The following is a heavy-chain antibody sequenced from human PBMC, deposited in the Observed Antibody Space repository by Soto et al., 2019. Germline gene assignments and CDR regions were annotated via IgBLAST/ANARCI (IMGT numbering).Heavy chain of an antibody. V-gene: IGHV1-46*01. D-gene: IGHD1-26*01. CDR2: SNPSGGNT. J-gene: IGHJ4*02. CDR3: ARVSQVGVRSHFDY. CDR1: GYSFASHY. Sequence: QVQLVQSGAEVKRPGASVRLSCKTSGYSFASHYIHWVRPAPGQGLQWMALSNPSGGNTNVAQRFQGRVTLTKDRSSRTVYIELSTLTSADTAIYYCARVSQVGVRSHFDYWGQGTLITVSS.